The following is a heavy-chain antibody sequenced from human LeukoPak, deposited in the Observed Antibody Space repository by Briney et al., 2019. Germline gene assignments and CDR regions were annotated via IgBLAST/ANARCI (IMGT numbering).Heavy chain of an antibody. CDR2: IYPRDSRT. V-gene: IGHV5-51*01. J-gene: IGHJ5*02. CDR1: GYSFSSYW. D-gene: IGHD3-22*01. CDR3: ARHQGYFDP. Sequence: GESLKISCKGYGYSFSSYWIAWVRQAPGKGLEWMGVIYPRDSRTTYSPSFQGQVTISADKSITTAYLQWSSLRASDTAIYYCARHQGYFDPWGQGTLVTVSS.